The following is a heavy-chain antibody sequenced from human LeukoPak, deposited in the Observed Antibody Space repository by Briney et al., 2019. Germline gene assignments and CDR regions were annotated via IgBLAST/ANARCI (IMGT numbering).Heavy chain of an antibody. CDR3: AMGVRLGELSL. J-gene: IGHJ4*02. CDR2: IYYSGSI. Sequence: SETLSLTCTVSGDSISSLDYWWGWIRQPPGKGLEWIGSIYYSGSIYNNPSLKTRVTISVETSKNQFSLRLSSVPAADTVLYYCAMGVRLGELSLWGQGTLVTVSS. CDR1: GDSISSLDYW. D-gene: IGHD3-16*02. V-gene: IGHV4-39*01.